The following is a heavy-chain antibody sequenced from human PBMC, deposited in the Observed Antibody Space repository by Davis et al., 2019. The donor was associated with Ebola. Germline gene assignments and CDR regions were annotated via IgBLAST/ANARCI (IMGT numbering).Heavy chain of an antibody. D-gene: IGHD2-2*01. J-gene: IGHJ6*03. Sequence: GESLKISCKGSGYSFTSYWIGWVRQMPGKGLEWMGIIYPGDSDTRYSPSFQGQVTISADKSISTAYLQWSSLKASDTAMYYCARQSTSCCYYYYMDVWGKGTTVTVSS. V-gene: IGHV5-51*01. CDR1: GYSFTSYW. CDR2: IYPGDSDT. CDR3: ARQSTSCCYYYYMDV.